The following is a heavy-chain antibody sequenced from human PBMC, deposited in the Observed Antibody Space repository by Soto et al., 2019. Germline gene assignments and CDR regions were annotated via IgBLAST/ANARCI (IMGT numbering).Heavy chain of an antibody. CDR3: ARDLYSTSWYVRAFDM. Sequence: EASVKVSCKASENTFSTYSLHWVRQAPGQGLEWMGVINPTTTTTTDAQKFQGRVTMTRDTSTSTVFLELSSLRSGDTAVYFCARDLYSTSWYVRAFDMWGQGTMVTVSS. CDR1: ENTFSTYS. V-gene: IGHV1-46*03. D-gene: IGHD6-13*01. J-gene: IGHJ3*02. CDR2: INPTTTTT.